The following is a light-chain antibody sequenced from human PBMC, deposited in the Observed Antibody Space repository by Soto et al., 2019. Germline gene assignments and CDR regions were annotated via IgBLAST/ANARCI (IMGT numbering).Light chain of an antibody. Sequence: QSALTQPASVSGSPGQSITISCTGTSSDVGGYNYVSWYQQQSGKAPKLMIHEVSNRPSGVSNRFSGSKSGNTASLTISGLQAEDEADYYCCSYAGGRTYVFGSGTKVTVL. CDR1: SSDVGGYNY. J-gene: IGLJ1*01. V-gene: IGLV2-14*01. CDR2: EVS. CDR3: CSYAGGRTYV.